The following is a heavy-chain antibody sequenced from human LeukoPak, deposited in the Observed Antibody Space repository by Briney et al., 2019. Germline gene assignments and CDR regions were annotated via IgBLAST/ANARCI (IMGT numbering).Heavy chain of an antibody. CDR2: IWYDGSNK. CDR1: GFTFSSYG. CDR3: AKDRRRFLESFDY. D-gene: IGHD3-3*01. Sequence: GRSLRLSCEASGFTFSSYGMHWVRQAPGKGLEWVAVIWYDGSNKYYADSVKGRFTISRDNSKNTLYLQMNSLRAEDTAVYYCAKDRRRFLESFDYWGQGTLVTVSS. V-gene: IGHV3-33*06. J-gene: IGHJ4*02.